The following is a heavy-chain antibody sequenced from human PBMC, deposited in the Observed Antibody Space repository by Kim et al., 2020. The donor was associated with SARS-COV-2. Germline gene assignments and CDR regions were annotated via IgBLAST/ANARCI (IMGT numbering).Heavy chain of an antibody. CDR2: ISSSSSYI. CDR3: ARVSSWVEMWSLFDP. V-gene: IGHV3-21*01. CDR1: GFTFSSYS. Sequence: GGSLRLSCAASGFTFSSYSMNWVRQAPGKGLEWVSSISSSSSYIYYADSVKGRFTISRDNAKNSLYLQMNSLRAEDTAVYYCARVSSWVEMWSLFDPWGQGTLVTVSS. J-gene: IGHJ5*02. D-gene: IGHD2-15*01.